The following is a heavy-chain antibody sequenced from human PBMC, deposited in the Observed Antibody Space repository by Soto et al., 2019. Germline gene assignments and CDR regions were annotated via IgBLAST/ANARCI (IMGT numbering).Heavy chain of an antibody. V-gene: IGHV3-53*01. Sequence: GGSLRLSCAASGFTVSNNYMSWVRQAPGKGLEWVSLIYSGGSTYYADSVKGRFTISRDNSKNTLYLQMNSLRAEDTAVYYCAKEVGPLPQNWFDPWGQGTLVTVSS. CDR2: IYSGGST. CDR1: GFTVSNNY. J-gene: IGHJ5*02. CDR3: AKEVGPLPQNWFDP.